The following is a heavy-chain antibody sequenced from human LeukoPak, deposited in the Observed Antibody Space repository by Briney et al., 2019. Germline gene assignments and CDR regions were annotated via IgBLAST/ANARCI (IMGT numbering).Heavy chain of an antibody. Sequence: SETLSLTCTVSGGSISSSDYYWSWIRQPPGKGLEWIGYIYYSGSTNYNPSLKSRVTISVDTSKNQFSLKLSSVTAADTAVYYCARGKAGVDLAAAGPFWYFDLWGRGTLVTVSS. CDR3: ARGKAGVDLAAAGPFWYFDL. CDR1: GGSISSSDYY. J-gene: IGHJ2*01. D-gene: IGHD6-13*01. V-gene: IGHV4-61*08. CDR2: IYYSGST.